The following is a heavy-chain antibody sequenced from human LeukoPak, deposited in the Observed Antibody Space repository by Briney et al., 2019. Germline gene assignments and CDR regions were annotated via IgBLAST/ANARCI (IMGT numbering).Heavy chain of an antibody. CDR2: IYSGGST. D-gene: IGHD3-22*01. CDR3: ARGLDYYDSSGYELDY. Sequence: GGSLRLSCAASGFTVSSNYMSWVRQAPGKGLEWDSVIYSGGSTYYADSVKGRFTISRDNSKNTLYLQMNSLRAEDTAVYYCARGLDYYDSSGYELDYWGQGTLVTVSS. V-gene: IGHV3-53*01. J-gene: IGHJ4*02. CDR1: GFTVSSNY.